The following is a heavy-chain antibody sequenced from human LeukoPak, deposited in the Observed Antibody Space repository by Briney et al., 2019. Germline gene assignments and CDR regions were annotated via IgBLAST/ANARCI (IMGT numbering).Heavy chain of an antibody. D-gene: IGHD2-2*01. CDR3: ARAVVPAAPYYYGMDV. CDR1: GFTVNNNY. V-gene: IGHV3-53*01. J-gene: IGHJ6*02. CDR2: IYSGGST. Sequence: GGSLRHSCVASGFTVNNNYMSWVRQAPGKGLEWVSVIYSGGSTYYADSVEGRFTISRDNSKNTLYLQMDSLRAEDTAVYYCARAVVPAAPYYYGMDVWGQGTTVTVSS.